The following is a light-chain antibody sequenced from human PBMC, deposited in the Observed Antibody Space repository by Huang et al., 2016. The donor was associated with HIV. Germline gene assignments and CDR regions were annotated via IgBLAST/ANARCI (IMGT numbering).Light chain of an antibody. J-gene: IGKJ4*01. Sequence: EIVLTQSPATLSFFPGQRVSLSCRASQNINTHLAWYQQRQGQPPSLLIYDASSRVPGVAARFSGSGSGTDFTLTISSLESEDFATYYCQQRVNGLTFGGGTKV. CDR3: QQRVNGLT. V-gene: IGKV3-11*01. CDR2: DAS. CDR1: QNINTH.